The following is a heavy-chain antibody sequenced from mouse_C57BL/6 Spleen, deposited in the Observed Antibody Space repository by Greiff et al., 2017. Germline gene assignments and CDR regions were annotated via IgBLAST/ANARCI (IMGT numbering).Heavy chain of an antibody. J-gene: IGHJ4*01. CDR2: IHPNSGST. CDR1: GYTFTSYW. CDR3: ARYGYDYAMDD. V-gene: IGHV1-64*01. D-gene: IGHD2-2*01. Sequence: QVQLQQPGAELVKPGASVKLSCKASGYTFTSYWMHWVKQRPGQGLEWIGMIHPNSGSTNYNEKFKSKATLTVDKSSSTAYMQLSSLTSEDSAVYYCARYGYDYAMDDWGQGTSVTVSS.